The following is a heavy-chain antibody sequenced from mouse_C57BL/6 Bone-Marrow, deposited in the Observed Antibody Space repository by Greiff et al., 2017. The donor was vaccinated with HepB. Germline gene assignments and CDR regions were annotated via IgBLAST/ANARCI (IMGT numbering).Heavy chain of an antibody. CDR2: ISSGGSYT. J-gene: IGHJ1*03. Sequence: EVKLVESGGDLVKPGGSLKLSCAASGFTFSSYGMSWVRQTPDKRLEWVATISSGGSYTYYPDSVKGRFTISRDNAKNTLYLQMSSLKSEDTAMYYCARRAYYSNRYWYFDVWGTGTTVTVSS. D-gene: IGHD2-5*01. CDR3: ARRAYYSNRYWYFDV. CDR1: GFTFSSYG. V-gene: IGHV5-6*02.